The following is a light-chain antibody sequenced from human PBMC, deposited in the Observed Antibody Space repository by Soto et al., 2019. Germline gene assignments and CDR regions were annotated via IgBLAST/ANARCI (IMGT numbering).Light chain of an antibody. J-gene: IGKJ2*01. CDR2: WTS. CDR1: QTVHSSF. Sequence: EVVLTQSPGTLSLSPGDRATVSCRASQTVHSSFFAWYQQKGGQAPRLLIYWTSNRAAGIPDRFSGHESGTDFTLTIDGLEPEDFAMYFCRQHGGSPPYTFGRGTRVEI. CDR3: RQHGGSPPYT. V-gene: IGKV3-20*01.